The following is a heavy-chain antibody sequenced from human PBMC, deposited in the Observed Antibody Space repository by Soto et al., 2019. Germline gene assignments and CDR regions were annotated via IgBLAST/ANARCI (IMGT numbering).Heavy chain of an antibody. V-gene: IGHV4-39*01. D-gene: IGHD3-22*01. CDR3: ASRYHCDYGCYYHTFDS. CDR2: IFYGGNT. J-gene: IGHJ4*02. CDR1: DGSITSSNNF. Sequence: SETLSLTCTVSDGSITSSNNFWGWIRQPPGKGLEWIGTIFYGGNTYYNPSLKSRVTMSVDTFKNPFSLRLSSVTAADTAVYFCASRYHCDYGCYYHTFDSWGRGTLVTFSS.